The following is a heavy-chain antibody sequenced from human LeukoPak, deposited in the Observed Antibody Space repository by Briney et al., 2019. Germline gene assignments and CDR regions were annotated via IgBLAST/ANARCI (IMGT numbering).Heavy chain of an antibody. CDR1: GASISSYY. V-gene: IGHV4-59*08. CDR2: IYYSGST. J-gene: IGHJ5*02. CDR3: ARSTGYYAPFDP. D-gene: IGHD3-9*01. Sequence: SETLSLTCAVSGASISSYYWSWIRQPPGKGLEWIGSIYYSGSTNYNPSLKSRITISVDTSKNQFSLKLSSVTAADTAVYYCARSTGYYAPFDPWGQGTLVTVSS.